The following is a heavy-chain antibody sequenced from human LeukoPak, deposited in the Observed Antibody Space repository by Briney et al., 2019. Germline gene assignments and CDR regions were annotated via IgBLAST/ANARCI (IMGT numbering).Heavy chain of an antibody. Sequence: GGSLRLSCAASGFTFSSYAMHWVRQAPGKGLEWVAVISYDGGNKYYADSVKGRFTISRDNSKNTPYLQMNSLRAEDTAVYYCARSIAYDGSTDFDYWGQGTLVTVSS. V-gene: IGHV3-30-3*01. J-gene: IGHJ4*02. CDR3: ARSIAYDGSTDFDY. D-gene: IGHD6-6*01. CDR2: ISYDGGNK. CDR1: GFTFSSYA.